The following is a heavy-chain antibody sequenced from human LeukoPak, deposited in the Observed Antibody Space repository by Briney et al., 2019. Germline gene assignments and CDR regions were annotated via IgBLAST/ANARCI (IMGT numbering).Heavy chain of an antibody. J-gene: IGHJ4*02. D-gene: IGHD3-3*01. V-gene: IGHV4-59*01. CDR2: IYYNGNT. CDR3: ARGFGGYYSFDY. CDR1: GGSFSGYY. Sequence: SETLSLTCAVYGGSFSGYYWSWIRQPPGKGLEWIGYIYYNGNTNYNPSLKSRVTISVDTSKNQFSLKLTSVTAADTAVYYCARGFGGYYSFDYWGQGTLVTVSS.